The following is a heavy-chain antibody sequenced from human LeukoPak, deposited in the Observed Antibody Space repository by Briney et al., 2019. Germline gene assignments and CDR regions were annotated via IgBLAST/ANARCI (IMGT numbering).Heavy chain of an antibody. D-gene: IGHD2-15*01. CDR2: NNGDGSTT. CDR3: ARDPRNVGLAP. Sequence: GGSLRLSCVASGFSLSGYWMYWVRQAPGKGLMYISRNNGDGSTTNYADVVKGRFTMSRDNVKNTLYLQMNSLRVEDTAVYYCARDPRNVGLAPWGQGTLVAVSS. J-gene: IGHJ5*02. V-gene: IGHV3-74*01. CDR1: GFSLSGYW.